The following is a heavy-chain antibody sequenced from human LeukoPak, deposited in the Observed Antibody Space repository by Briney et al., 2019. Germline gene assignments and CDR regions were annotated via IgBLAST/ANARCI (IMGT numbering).Heavy chain of an antibody. CDR2: IKQDGSEK. Sequence: GGSLRLSCAASGFTFSSYWMSWVRQAPGMGLEWVANIKQDGSEKYYVDSVKGRFTISRDNAKNSLYLQMNSLRAEDTAVYYCARESYSNDGPFYYYYYMDVWGKGTTVTVSS. CDR1: GFTFSSYW. D-gene: IGHD4-11*01. CDR3: ARESYSNDGPFYYYYYMDV. V-gene: IGHV3-7*01. J-gene: IGHJ6*03.